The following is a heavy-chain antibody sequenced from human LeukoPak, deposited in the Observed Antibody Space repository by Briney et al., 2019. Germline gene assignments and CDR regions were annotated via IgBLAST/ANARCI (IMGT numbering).Heavy chain of an antibody. D-gene: IGHD3-16*01. CDR1: GFTFSSYS. CDR2: ISSSSSTI. V-gene: IGHV3-48*01. J-gene: IGHJ4*02. Sequence: PGGSLRLSCAASGFTFSSYSMNWVRQAPGKGLEWVSCISSSSSTIYYADSVKGRFTISRDNSKNTLYLQMNSLRAEDTAVYYCAKDRERQNLPLGAYWGQGTLATVSS. CDR3: AKDRERQNLPLGAY.